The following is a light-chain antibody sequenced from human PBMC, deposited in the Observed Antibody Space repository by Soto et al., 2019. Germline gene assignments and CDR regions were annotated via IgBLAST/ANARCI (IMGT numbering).Light chain of an antibody. CDR1: QSISSY. CDR3: QQSYSTA. Sequence: DIQMTQSPSSLSASVGDRVTITCRASQSISSYLNWYQQKPGRAPKLLISGGPSFQSEVPSRFSGGGSVTFFTLTISSLQPEDFETYYCQQSYSTAFGPGTKVDIK. CDR2: GGP. J-gene: IGKJ3*01. V-gene: IGKV1-39*01.